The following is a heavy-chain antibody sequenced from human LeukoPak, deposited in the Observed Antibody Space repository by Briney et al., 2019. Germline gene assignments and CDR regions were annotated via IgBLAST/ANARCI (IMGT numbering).Heavy chain of an antibody. CDR1: GASISSYY. D-gene: IGHD3-10*01. Sequence: SETLSLTCTVSGASISSYYWSWIRQPPGKGLEWIGYIYYSGSTNYNPSLKSRVTISVDTSKNQFSLKLSSVTAADTAVYYCARGDYYGSGSDHYYFDYWGQGTLVTVSS. V-gene: IGHV4-59*01. CDR2: IYYSGST. CDR3: ARGDYYGSGSDHYYFDY. J-gene: IGHJ4*02.